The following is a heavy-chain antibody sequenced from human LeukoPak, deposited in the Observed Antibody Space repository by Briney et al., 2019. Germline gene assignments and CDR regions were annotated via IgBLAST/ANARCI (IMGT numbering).Heavy chain of an antibody. CDR3: ARGPFEGYQKRLAY. CDR1: GGPFSGYY. D-gene: IGHD6-25*01. V-gene: IGHV4-34*01. CDR2: INHTGNT. Sequence: PSETLSLTCAVYGGPFSGYYWSWIRQPPGKGLEWIGEINHTGNTNYNPSLKSRVTISVDTSKSQFSLKLSSVTAADTAIYYCARGPFEGYQKRLAYWGHGTRVTVSS. J-gene: IGHJ4*01.